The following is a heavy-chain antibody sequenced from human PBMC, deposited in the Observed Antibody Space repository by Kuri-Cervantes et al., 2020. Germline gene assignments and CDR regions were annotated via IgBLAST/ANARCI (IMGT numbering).Heavy chain of an antibody. D-gene: IGHD6-19*01. V-gene: IGHV3-23*01. CDR3: AKDQQSIAVAGTSFDY. Sequence: GGSLRLSCAASGFTFSNYVMNWVRQAPGKGLEWVSALHGSGGGTYYAGSVKGRFTISRDNSKNTLYLQMNSLRAEDTAVYYCAKDQQSIAVAGTSFDYWGQGTLVTVSS. CDR1: GFTFSNYV. CDR2: LHGSGGGT. J-gene: IGHJ4*02.